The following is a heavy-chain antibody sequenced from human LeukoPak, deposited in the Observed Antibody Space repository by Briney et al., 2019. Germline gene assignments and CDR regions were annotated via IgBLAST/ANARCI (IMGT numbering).Heavy chain of an antibody. CDR3: ARDRPGYSSWFDP. Sequence: ASVKVSCKASGYSFTDCHMHWVRQAPGQGLEWMGWINISTGGTNYAQKFQGRVTLTRDTSITTAYMEMSSLRSDDTAVYYCARDRPGYSSWFDPWGQGTLVTVSS. D-gene: IGHD6-19*01. V-gene: IGHV1-2*02. CDR2: INISTGGT. J-gene: IGHJ5*02. CDR1: GYSFTDCH.